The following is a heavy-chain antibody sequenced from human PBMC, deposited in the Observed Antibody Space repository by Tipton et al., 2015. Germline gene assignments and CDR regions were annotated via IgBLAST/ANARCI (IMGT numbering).Heavy chain of an antibody. CDR1: GFPFRNYA. V-gene: IGHV3-23*01. D-gene: IGHD2-21*02. CDR2: ISGSGGST. Sequence: SLRLSCAASGFPFRNYAMSWVRQAPGKGLEWVSAISGSGGSTDYADSVKGRFTISRDNSKNSLYLQMNSLRDEDTAVYYCARLQIMGPFDYWGQGTLVTVSS. CDR3: ARLQIMGPFDY. J-gene: IGHJ4*02.